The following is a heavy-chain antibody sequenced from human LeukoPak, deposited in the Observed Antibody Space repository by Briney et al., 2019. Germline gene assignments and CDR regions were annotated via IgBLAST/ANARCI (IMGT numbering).Heavy chain of an antibody. D-gene: IGHD2-21*01. CDR2: ISRTSRHV. CDR3: GKDLRRSGAKTAYLHH. J-gene: IGHJ1*01. CDR1: GFTFSDYS. V-gene: IGHV3-21*01. Sequence: GGSLRLSCAASGFTFSDYSMNWVRQAPGKGLEWVSSISRTSRHVYYADSLEGRFTISRDDAKNTLYLQMNSLRVEDMAVYYCGKDLRRSGAKTAYLHHWGQGTLVTVSS.